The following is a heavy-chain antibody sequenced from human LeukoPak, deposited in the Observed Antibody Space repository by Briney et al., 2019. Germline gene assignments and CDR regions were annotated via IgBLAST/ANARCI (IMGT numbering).Heavy chain of an antibody. Sequence: GGSLRLSCAASGFTFSSYAMSWVRQAPGKGLEWVSAISGSGGSTYYADSVKGRFTISRDNSKNTLYLQMNSLRAEDTAVYYFAKEDTSSSWLEAFRYGYSFDYWGQGTLVTVSS. CDR3: AKEDTSSSWLEAFRYGYSFDY. V-gene: IGHV3-23*01. CDR1: GFTFSSYA. J-gene: IGHJ4*02. D-gene: IGHD6-13*01. CDR2: ISGSGGST.